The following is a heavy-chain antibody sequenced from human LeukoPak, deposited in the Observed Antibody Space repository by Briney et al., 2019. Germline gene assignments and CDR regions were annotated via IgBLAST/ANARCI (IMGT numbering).Heavy chain of an antibody. J-gene: IGHJ6*02. CDR3: ARGGMEYYDFWSGYHNPYYYGMDV. CDR2: INPSGGSI. V-gene: IGHV1-46*01. D-gene: IGHD3-3*01. CDR1: GYTFTNYH. Sequence: ASVKVSCKASGYTFTNYHIHWVRQAPGQGLEWMGIINPSGGSISDAQKFQSRVTMTRDTSTSTVYMELSSLGSEDTAVYYCARGGMEYYDFWSGYHNPYYYGMDVWGQGTTVTVSS.